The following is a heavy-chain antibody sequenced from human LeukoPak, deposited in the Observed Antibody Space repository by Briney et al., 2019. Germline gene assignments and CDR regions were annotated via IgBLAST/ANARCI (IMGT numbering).Heavy chain of an antibody. J-gene: IGHJ4*02. D-gene: IGHD3-10*01. Sequence: ASVTVTCKASGYTFSVYYIHWMRQLPAQGLEWLGWINPASGDTEYGQKFQGRVSMTRDTSIATAYMELTELAPGDTAVYYCARDRCPSYDSGIYFRYYFHFWGQGTLVTVSS. CDR1: GYTFSVYY. CDR2: INPASGDT. CDR3: ARDRCPSYDSGIYFRYYFHF. V-gene: IGHV1-2*02.